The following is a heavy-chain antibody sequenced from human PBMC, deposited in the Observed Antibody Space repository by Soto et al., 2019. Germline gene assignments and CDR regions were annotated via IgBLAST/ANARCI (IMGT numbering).Heavy chain of an antibody. J-gene: IGHJ4*02. D-gene: IGHD6-19*01. CDR3: ARDELAVAGTTQSIYFDY. CDR2: IKQDGSEK. Sequence: GGSLRLSCAASGFTFSSYWMSWVRQAPGKGLEWVANIKQDGSEKYYVDSVKGRFTISRDNDKNSLYLQMNSLRAEDTDVYYCARDELAVAGTTQSIYFDYWGQGTLVTVSS. CDR1: GFTFSSYW. V-gene: IGHV3-7*01.